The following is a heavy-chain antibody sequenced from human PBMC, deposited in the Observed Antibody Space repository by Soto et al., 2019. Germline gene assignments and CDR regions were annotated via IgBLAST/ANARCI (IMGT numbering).Heavy chain of an antibody. CDR3: ARDLADVHLWDAFDV. D-gene: IGHD6-13*01. J-gene: IGHJ3*01. V-gene: IGHV1-69*01. Sequence: HVQLVQSGPELKKPGSSVKVSCKAPGDTFNSYGISWVRQAPGQGLEWMGGIVPMFGTTNLALKFEDRVTITADELTTTVYMEIRGLTSEDTAVYYCARDLADVHLWDAFDVWGHGTRVTVSS. CDR2: IVPMFGTT. CDR1: GDTFNSYG.